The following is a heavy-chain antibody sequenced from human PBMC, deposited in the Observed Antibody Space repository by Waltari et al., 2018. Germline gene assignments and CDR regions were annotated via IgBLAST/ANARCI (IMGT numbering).Heavy chain of an antibody. CDR3: AREGRYFDY. CDR2: INPNSGGT. Sequence: QVQLVQSGAEVKKHGASVQVSCTASGYPFTGHHMHWVRQAPGQGLEWVGRINPNSGGTNYAQKFQGRVTMTRDTSISTAYMELSRLRSDDTAVYYCAREGRYFDYWGQGTLVTVSS. J-gene: IGHJ4*02. V-gene: IGHV1-2*06. CDR1: GYPFTGHH.